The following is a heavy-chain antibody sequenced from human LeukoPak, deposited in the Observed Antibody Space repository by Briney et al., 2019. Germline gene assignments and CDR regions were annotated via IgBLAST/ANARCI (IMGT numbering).Heavy chain of an antibody. D-gene: IGHD4-23*01. V-gene: IGHV4-59*01. Sequence: PSETLSLTCTVSGGSISTYHWCWIRQPPGKGLEWIGYIYYSGSTSYNPSLKSRVTTSVDKSKNQFSLKMSSLTAADTAVNYCARNTSTVVDYWGRGTLVTVSS. J-gene: IGHJ4*02. CDR2: IYYSGST. CDR3: ARNTSTVVDY. CDR1: GGSISTYH.